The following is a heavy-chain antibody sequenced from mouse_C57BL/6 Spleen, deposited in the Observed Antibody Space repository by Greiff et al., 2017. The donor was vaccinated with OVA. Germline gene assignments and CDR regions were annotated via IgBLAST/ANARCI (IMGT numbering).Heavy chain of an antibody. CDR3: ATRPSYDEGYYFDY. D-gene: IGHD2-12*01. CDR2: IHPSDSDT. J-gene: IGHJ2*01. Sequence: QVQLQQPGAELVKPGASVKVSCKASGYTFTSYWMHWVKQRPGQGLEWIGRIHPSDSDTNYNQQFKGKATLTVDKSSSTAYMQLSSLTSEDSAVYYCATRPSYDEGYYFDYWGQGTTLTVSS. V-gene: IGHV1-74*01. CDR1: GYTFTSYW.